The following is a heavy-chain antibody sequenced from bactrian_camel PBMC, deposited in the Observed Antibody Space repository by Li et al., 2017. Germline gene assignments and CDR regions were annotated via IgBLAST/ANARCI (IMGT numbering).Heavy chain of an antibody. J-gene: IGHJ4*01. V-gene: IGHV3S10*01. Sequence: DVQLVESGGGSVQAGGSLRLSCAVSVSSANDYCLGWFRQASGKERKWVGSLDSDGRINYADSVKGRFTISKDNAENTLILQVTSLQPEDTAIYYCAADTSWTPLTSSRDLALCWPGLWTTEHFDWRGQGTQVTVS. D-gene: IGHD1*01. CDR1: VSSANDYC. CDR3: AADTSWTPLTSSRDLALCWPGLWTTEHFDW. CDR2: LDSDGRI.